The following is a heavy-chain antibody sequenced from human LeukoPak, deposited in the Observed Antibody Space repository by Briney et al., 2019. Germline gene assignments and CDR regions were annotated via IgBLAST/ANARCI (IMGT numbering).Heavy chain of an antibody. V-gene: IGHV4-59*01. D-gene: IGHD3-22*01. Sequence: SETLSLTCTVSGGSISSYYWSWIRQPPGKGLEWIGYISYSGGTNYNPSLKSRVTISVDTSENQFSLKLTSVTAADTAVYYCAREFYYDSSGLNWFDPWGQGTLVTVSS. CDR3: AREFYYDSSGLNWFDP. CDR2: ISYSGGT. J-gene: IGHJ5*02. CDR1: GGSISSYY.